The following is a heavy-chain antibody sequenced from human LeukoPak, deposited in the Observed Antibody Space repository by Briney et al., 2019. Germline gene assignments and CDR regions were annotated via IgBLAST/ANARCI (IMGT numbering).Heavy chain of an antibody. Sequence: GESLKISCKGSGYSFTSYWIAWVRQMPGKGLEWMGIIYPGDSDTRYSPSFQGQVTMSADKSITTAYLQWSSLKASDTATYFCATRRNGYYDYWGQGTLVTVSS. CDR3: ATRRNGYYDY. J-gene: IGHJ4*02. D-gene: IGHD3-22*01. CDR2: IYPGDSDT. CDR1: GYSFTSYW. V-gene: IGHV5-51*01.